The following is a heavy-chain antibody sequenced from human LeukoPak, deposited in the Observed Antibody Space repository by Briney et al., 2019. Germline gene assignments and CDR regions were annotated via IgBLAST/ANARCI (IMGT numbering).Heavy chain of an antibody. V-gene: IGHV3-23*01. Sequence: GGSLRLSCAASGFILSSFAMTWVRQAPGKGLKWVSSISGSGGSTYHADSVKGRFTISRDTSKNTLFLQMNSLRAGDTAVYYCAKDPIFSGSYGVFDYWGLGTLVTVSS. CDR1: GFILSSFA. D-gene: IGHD1-26*01. J-gene: IGHJ4*02. CDR2: ISGSGGST. CDR3: AKDPIFSGSYGVFDY.